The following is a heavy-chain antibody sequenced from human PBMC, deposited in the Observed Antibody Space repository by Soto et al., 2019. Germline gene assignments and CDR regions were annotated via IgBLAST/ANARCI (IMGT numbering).Heavy chain of an antibody. Sequence: ASVKVSCKASGYIFTSYGISWVRQAPGQGLEWMGWISAYNGNTKYAQNLQGRVTLTTDTSTYTAYMELRSLQSDDTAVYYCARDVGRDLRAPGAVFDAWGQGALETVSS. CDR3: ARDVGRDLRAPGAVFDA. J-gene: IGHJ1*01. CDR1: GYIFTSYG. CDR2: ISAYNGNT. V-gene: IGHV1-18*01. D-gene: IGHD3-9*01.